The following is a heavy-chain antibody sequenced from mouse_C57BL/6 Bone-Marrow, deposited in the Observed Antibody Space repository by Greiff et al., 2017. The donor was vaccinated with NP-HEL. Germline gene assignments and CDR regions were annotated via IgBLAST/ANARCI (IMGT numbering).Heavy chain of an antibody. Sequence: DVMLVESGGGLVKPGGSLKLSCAASGFTFSDYGMHWVRQAPEKGLEWVAYISSGSSTIYYADTVKGRFTISRDNAKNTLFLQMTSLRSEDTAMYYCARGLIYDGYYDYFDYWGQGTTLTVSS. J-gene: IGHJ2*01. CDR2: ISSGSSTI. CDR3: ARGLIYDGYYDYFDY. D-gene: IGHD2-3*01. CDR1: GFTFSDYG. V-gene: IGHV5-17*01.